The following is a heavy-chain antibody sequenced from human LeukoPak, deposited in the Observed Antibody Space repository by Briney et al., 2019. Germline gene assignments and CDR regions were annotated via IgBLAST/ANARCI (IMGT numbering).Heavy chain of an antibody. CDR1: GITFSRYA. J-gene: IGHJ4*02. D-gene: IGHD5-12*01. V-gene: IGHV3-23*01. CDR3: AKMGWTAYDYTNY. Sequence: GGSLRLSCAASGITFSRYAMSWVRPAPRKGLEWVSVISDRGADTSSTDSVKGRFTTSRDRSKNTLYLQMNSLRAEDTAVYYCAKMGWTAYDYTNYWGQGTLVTVSS. CDR2: ISDRGADT.